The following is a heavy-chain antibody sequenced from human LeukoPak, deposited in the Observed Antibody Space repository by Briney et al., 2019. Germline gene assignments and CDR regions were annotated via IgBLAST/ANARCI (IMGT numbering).Heavy chain of an antibody. V-gene: IGHV1-2*02. CDR3: ARGYCSSTSCYKLFDY. Sequence: ASVKVSCKASGYTFTGYYMHWVRQALGQGLEWMGWINPNSGGTNYAQKFQGRVTMTRDTSISTAYMELSRLRSDDTAVYYCARGYCSSTSCYKLFDYWGQGTLVTVSS. D-gene: IGHD2-2*02. CDR1: GYTFTGYY. J-gene: IGHJ4*02. CDR2: INPNSGGT.